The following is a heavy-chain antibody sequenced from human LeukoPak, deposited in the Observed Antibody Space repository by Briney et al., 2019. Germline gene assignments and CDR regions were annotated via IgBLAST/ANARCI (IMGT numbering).Heavy chain of an antibody. CDR1: GFTFSNAW. V-gene: IGHV3-21*01. D-gene: IGHD3-22*01. CDR2: ISSSSSYI. Sequence: GGSLRLSCAASGFTFSNAWMNWVRQAPGKGLEWVSSISSSSSYIYYADSVKGRFTISRDNAKNSLYLQMNSLSAEDTAVYYCARKDSSGYYFPIDYWGQGTLVTVSS. CDR3: ARKDSSGYYFPIDY. J-gene: IGHJ4*02.